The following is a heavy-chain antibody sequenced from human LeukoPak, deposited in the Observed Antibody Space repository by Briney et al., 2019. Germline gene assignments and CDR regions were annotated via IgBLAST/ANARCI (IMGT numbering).Heavy chain of an antibody. CDR3: ARGLERDAFAI. J-gene: IGHJ3*02. V-gene: IGHV4-59*01. CDR2: IYYSGST. D-gene: IGHD1-1*01. Sequence: SETLSLTCTVSGGPMSSYYWSWIRQPPGKGLEWIGYIYYSGSTNYNPSLKSRVTISVDTSKNQFSLKLSSVTAADTAVYYCARGLERDAFAITGHRKMVTVSS. CDR1: GGPMSSYY.